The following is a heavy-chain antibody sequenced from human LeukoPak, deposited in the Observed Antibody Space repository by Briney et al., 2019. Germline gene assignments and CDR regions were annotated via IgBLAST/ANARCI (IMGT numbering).Heavy chain of an antibody. J-gene: IGHJ5*02. Sequence: GASVKVSCKASGYTFTSYDINWVRQATGQGLEWMGWMNTNSGNTGYAQKFQGRVTITRNTSISTAYMELSSLRSEDTAVYYCARGRLGYCSSTSCRRGWFDPWGQGTLVTVSS. CDR3: ARGRLGYCSSTSCRRGWFDP. D-gene: IGHD2-2*01. V-gene: IGHV1-8*03. CDR1: GYTFTSYD. CDR2: MNTNSGNT.